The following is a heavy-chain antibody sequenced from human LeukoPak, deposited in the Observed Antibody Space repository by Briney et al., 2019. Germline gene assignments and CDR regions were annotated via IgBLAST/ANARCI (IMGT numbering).Heavy chain of an antibody. J-gene: IGHJ2*01. Sequence: GGSLRLSCAASGFTFSSYSMNWVRQAPGKGLEWVSYISSSSSTMYYADSVKGRFTISRDNSKNTLYLQMNSLRAEDTAVYYCARESTSWYFDLWGRGTLVTVSS. V-gene: IGHV3-48*01. D-gene: IGHD2-2*01. CDR3: ARESTSWYFDL. CDR2: ISSSSSTM. CDR1: GFTFSSYS.